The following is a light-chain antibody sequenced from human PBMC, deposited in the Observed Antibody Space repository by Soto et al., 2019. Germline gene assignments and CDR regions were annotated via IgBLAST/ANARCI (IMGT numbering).Light chain of an antibody. V-gene: IGLV2-14*03. Sequence: QSALTQPASVSGSPGQSITISCTGTSSDVGGFDYVSWFQHYPGKAPKLIIFDVTNRPSGISHRFSGSKSGNTASLTNSGLLTEDEADYYCTSYSDGATLLVFGGGTKVTVL. CDR3: TSYSDGATLLV. J-gene: IGLJ3*02. CDR2: DVT. CDR1: SSDVGGFDY.